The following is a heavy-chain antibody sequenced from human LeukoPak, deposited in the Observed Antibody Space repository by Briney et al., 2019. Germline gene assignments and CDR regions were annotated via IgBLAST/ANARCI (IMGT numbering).Heavy chain of an antibody. D-gene: IGHD3-10*01. J-gene: IGHJ4*02. CDR1: GASVSSGSYY. Sequence: SETLSLTCTVSGASVSSGSYYWSWIRQPPGKGLEWIGYIYYSGSTNYNPSLKSRVTISVDTSKNQFSLKLSSVTAADTAVYYCASPTSKCGSGRWATSWGQGTLVTVSS. CDR3: ASPTSKCGSGRWATS. CDR2: IYYSGST. V-gene: IGHV4-61*01.